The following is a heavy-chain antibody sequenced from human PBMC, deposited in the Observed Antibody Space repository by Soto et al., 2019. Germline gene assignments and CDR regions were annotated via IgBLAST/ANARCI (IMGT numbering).Heavy chain of an antibody. Sequence: GASVKVSCKASGGTFSSYAISWVRQAPGQGLEWMGGIIPIFGTANYAQKFQGRVTITADESTSTAYMELSSLRSEDTAVYYCARESVDYDYVWAGVGWFDYWGQGTLVTVSS. CDR1: GGTFSSYA. CDR3: ARESVDYDYVWAGVGWFDY. V-gene: IGHV1-69*13. CDR2: IIPIFGTA. D-gene: IGHD3-16*01. J-gene: IGHJ4*02.